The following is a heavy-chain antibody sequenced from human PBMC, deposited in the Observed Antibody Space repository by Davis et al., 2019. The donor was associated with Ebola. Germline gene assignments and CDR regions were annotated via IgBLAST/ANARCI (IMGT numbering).Heavy chain of an antibody. J-gene: IGHJ4*02. CDR1: GYSFNSYW. D-gene: IGHD2-21*02. Sequence: GESLKISCRGSGYSFNSYWISWVRQMPGKGLEWMGRIDPSDPFTNYIPSFQGHGTIPADKSINTAYLQWGNLKASDAAMYYCAREVVTARFDSWGQGTLVTVSS. CDR3: AREVVTARFDS. V-gene: IGHV5-10-1*01. CDR2: IDPSDPFT.